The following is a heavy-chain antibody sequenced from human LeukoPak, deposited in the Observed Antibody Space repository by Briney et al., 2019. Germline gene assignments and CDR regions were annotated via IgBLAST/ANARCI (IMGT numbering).Heavy chain of an antibody. J-gene: IGHJ5*02. CDR2: INPNSGGT. CDR1: GYTFTAYY. CDR3: ARGGFGCSSTSCLRGFDP. V-gene: IGHV1-2*06. Sequence: EASVKVSCKASGYTFTAYYMYWVRQAPGQGLGCMGRINPNSGGTNYAQKFQGRVTMTRDTSISTAYMELSRLRSDDTAVYYCARGGFGCSSTSCLRGFDPWGQGTLVTVSS. D-gene: IGHD2-2*01.